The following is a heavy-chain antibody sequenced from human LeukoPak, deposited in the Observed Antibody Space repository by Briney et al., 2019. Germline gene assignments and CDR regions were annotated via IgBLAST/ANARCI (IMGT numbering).Heavy chain of an antibody. Sequence: GGSLRLSCAASGFTFSDYYMSWIRQAPGKGLEWVAVISYDGSKEYYADSVKGRFIISRDNSKNTVYVEMNSLRAEDTAVYYCARATVTTGAYFDYWGQGTLVTVSS. CDR3: ARATVTTGAYFDY. D-gene: IGHD4-17*01. J-gene: IGHJ4*02. V-gene: IGHV3-30-3*01. CDR1: GFTFSDYY. CDR2: ISYDGSKE.